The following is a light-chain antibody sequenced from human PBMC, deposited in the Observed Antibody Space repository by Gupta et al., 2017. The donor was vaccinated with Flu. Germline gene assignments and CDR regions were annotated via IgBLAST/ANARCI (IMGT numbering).Light chain of an antibody. Sequence: SPAPLSLSPGERAPLSCRASQSVSNYLAWYQQKPGQAPRLLIYDASNRATGISARFSGSGSGXDFTLTXSRLENEDFAVYYWQQRSAWVSFGXGTKVEIK. CDR2: DAS. J-gene: IGKJ4*01. CDR3: QQRSAWVS. CDR1: QSVSNY. V-gene: IGKV3-11*01.